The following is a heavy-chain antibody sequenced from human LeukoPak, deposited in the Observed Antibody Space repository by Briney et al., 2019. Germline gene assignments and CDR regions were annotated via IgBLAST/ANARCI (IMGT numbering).Heavy chain of an antibody. V-gene: IGHV3-21*01. CDR2: ISSRSSFI. D-gene: IGHD2-2*01. CDR3: ARGEGSTL. Sequence: GGSLRLSCAASGLTFSSYSFNWLPQAPGKGLEWVSSISSRSSFIYYADAVKGRFTISRDNAKNSLYLQMNSLRVEDTAVYFCARGEGSTLWGQGTLVTVSS. CDR1: GLTFSSYS. J-gene: IGHJ4*02.